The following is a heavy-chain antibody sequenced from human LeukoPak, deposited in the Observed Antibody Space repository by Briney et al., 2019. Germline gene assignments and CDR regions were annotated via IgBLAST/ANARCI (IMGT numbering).Heavy chain of an antibody. V-gene: IGHV4-34*01. CDR1: GGSFSGYY. CDR2: INHSGST. J-gene: IGHJ4*02. D-gene: IGHD6-19*01. Sequence: SETLSLTCAVYGGSFSGYYWSWIRQPPGKGLEWIGEINHSGSTNYNPSLKSRVTISIDTSKNQFSLKLSSVTAADTAVYYCARGRSAVAGNYWGQGTLVTVSS. CDR3: ARGRSAVAGNY.